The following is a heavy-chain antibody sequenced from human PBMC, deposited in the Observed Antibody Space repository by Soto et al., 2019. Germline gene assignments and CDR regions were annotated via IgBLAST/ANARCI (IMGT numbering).Heavy chain of an antibody. CDR2: INPSGGST. CDR3: ARLLSSGWYSQTPDDY. Sequence: GASVKVSCKASGYTFTSYYMHWVRQAPGQGLEWMGIINPSGGSTSYAQKFQGRVTMTRDTSTSTVYMELSSLRSEDTAVYYCARLLSSGWYSQTPDDYWGQGTLVTVSS. J-gene: IGHJ4*02. D-gene: IGHD6-19*01. CDR1: GYTFTSYY. V-gene: IGHV1-46*01.